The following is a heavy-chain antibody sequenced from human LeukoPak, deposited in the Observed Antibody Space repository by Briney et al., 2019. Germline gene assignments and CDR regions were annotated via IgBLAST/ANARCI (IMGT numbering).Heavy chain of an antibody. CDR3: AKIDGSYFDY. CDR1: GFTFSSYA. Sequence: PGGSLRLSCAASGFTFSSYAMSWVRQAPGKGLEWVSAISGSGGSTYYADSVKGRFTISRDNSKNRLYLQMNSLRAEDTAVYSCAKIDGSYFDYWGQGTLVTVSS. V-gene: IGHV3-23*01. CDR2: ISGSGGST. D-gene: IGHD1-26*01. J-gene: IGHJ4*02.